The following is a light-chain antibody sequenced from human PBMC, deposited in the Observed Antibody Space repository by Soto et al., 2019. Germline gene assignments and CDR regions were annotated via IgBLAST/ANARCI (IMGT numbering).Light chain of an antibody. Sequence: ELVLTQSPGTLSLSPGERATLSCRASQSVSSSYLAWYQQKPGQAPRLLIYGASSRATGIPDRFSGSGSGTDFTLTISRLEPEDFAVYYGQQYGSSPRYTFGQGTKLEIK. CDR2: GAS. CDR1: QSVSSSY. J-gene: IGKJ2*01. V-gene: IGKV3-20*01. CDR3: QQYGSSPRYT.